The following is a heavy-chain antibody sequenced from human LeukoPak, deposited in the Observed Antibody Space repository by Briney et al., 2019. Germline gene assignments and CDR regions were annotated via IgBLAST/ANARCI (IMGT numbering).Heavy chain of an antibody. CDR2: IRGSGDPA. CDR3: ARDIEVWSSSGWYGPSYFDS. V-gene: IGHV3-23*01. J-gene: IGHJ4*02. CDR1: GFPFSAYA. D-gene: IGHD6-19*01. Sequence: PGGSLRLSCVASGFPFSAYAMSWVRQAPNKGLEWVSGIRGSGDPAYYAESVRGRFTVYRDNFRNIVYLQMNSLRAEDTAIYYCARDIEVWSSSGWYGPSYFDSWGQGTLVTVSS.